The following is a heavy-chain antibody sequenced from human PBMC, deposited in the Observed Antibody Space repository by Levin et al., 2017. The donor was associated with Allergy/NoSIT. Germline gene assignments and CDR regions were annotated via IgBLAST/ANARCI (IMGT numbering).Heavy chain of an antibody. CDR1: GFTFSSYA. CDR2: ISGSGGST. Sequence: GESLKISCAASGFTFSSYAMSWVRQAPGKGLEWVSAISGSGGSTYYADSVKGRFTISRDNSKNTLYLQMNSLRAEDTAVYYCATRGILEWLWGAFDIWGQGTMVTVSS. D-gene: IGHD3-3*01. J-gene: IGHJ3*02. CDR3: ATRGILEWLWGAFDI. V-gene: IGHV3-23*01.